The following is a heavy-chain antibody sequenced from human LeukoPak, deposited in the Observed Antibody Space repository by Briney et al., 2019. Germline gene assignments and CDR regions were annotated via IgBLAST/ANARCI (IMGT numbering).Heavy chain of an antibody. CDR2: IYSGGST. J-gene: IGHJ4*02. Sequence: GGSLRLSCAASGFTVSSNYMTWVHQAPVRGLKWVSVIYSGGSTYYADSVKGRFTNSRDNSKNTLYLQMNSLRAEDTAVYYCARGPSVGATTIDFDYWGQGTLVTVSS. CDR3: ARGPSVGATTIDFDY. CDR1: GFTVSSNY. D-gene: IGHD1-26*01. V-gene: IGHV3-53*01.